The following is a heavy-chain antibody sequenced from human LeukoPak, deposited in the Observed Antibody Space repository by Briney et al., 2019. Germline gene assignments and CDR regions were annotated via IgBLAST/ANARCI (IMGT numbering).Heavy chain of an antibody. D-gene: IGHD4-23*01. CDR2: INPNSGGT. V-gene: IGHV1-2*02. Sequence: ASVKVSCKASGYTFTGYYMHWVRQAPGQGLEWIGWINPNSGGTNYAQKFQGRVTMTRDTSISTAYMELNRLTSDDTAIYYCARGNYYGGSPYYFDYWGQGTLVTVSS. CDR3: ARGNYYGGSPYYFDY. CDR1: GYTFTGYY. J-gene: IGHJ4*02.